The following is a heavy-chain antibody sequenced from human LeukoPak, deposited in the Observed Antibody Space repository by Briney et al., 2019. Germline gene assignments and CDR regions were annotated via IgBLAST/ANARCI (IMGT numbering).Heavy chain of an antibody. Sequence: GGTLRLSCAASGFTFSGYGMSWVRQAPGKGLEWVSAMSGSGGRTYYADSVKGRFTISRDNSKNTLYLQMNSLRAEDTAVYYCARISVLGSNYGDPEDYWGQGTLVTVSS. CDR3: ARISVLGSNYGDPEDY. CDR2: MSGSGGRT. V-gene: IGHV3-23*01. D-gene: IGHD4-17*01. CDR1: GFTFSGYG. J-gene: IGHJ4*02.